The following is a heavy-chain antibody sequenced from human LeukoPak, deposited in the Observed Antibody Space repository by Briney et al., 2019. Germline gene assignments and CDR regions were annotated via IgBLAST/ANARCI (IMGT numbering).Heavy chain of an antibody. CDR3: ARGRIAVAGKLQGPHWYYYYYMDV. CDR2: INHSGST. CDR1: GGSFSGYY. V-gene: IGHV4-34*01. J-gene: IGHJ6*03. D-gene: IGHD6-19*01. Sequence: SETLSLTCAVYGGSFSGYYWSWIRQPPGKGLEWIGEINHSGSTNYNPSLKSRVTISVDTSKNQFSLKLSSVTAADTAVYYCARGRIAVAGKLQGPHWYYYYYMDVWGKGTTVTVSS.